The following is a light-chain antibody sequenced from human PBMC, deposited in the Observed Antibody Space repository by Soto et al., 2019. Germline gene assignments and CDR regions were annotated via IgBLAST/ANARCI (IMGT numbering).Light chain of an antibody. J-gene: IGKJ1*01. CDR1: QSVSSY. Sequence: EIVLTQSPATLSLYPGERATLSCRASQSVSSYLAWYQQKPGQAPRLLIYDASNRATGIPARFSGSGSGTDFTLTISSLEPEDFAVYYCQQRSNWPPTFGQGTKVDIK. V-gene: IGKV3-11*01. CDR2: DAS. CDR3: QQRSNWPPT.